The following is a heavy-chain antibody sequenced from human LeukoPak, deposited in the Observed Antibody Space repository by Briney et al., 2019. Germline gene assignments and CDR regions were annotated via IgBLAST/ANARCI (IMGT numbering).Heavy chain of an antibody. CDR2: IYYSGST. J-gene: IGHJ4*02. V-gene: IGHV4-61*05. CDR1: GGSISSSSYY. D-gene: IGHD6-6*01. Sequence: SETLSLTCTVSGGSISSSSYYWGWIRQPPGKGLEWIGYIYYSGSTNYNPSLKSRVTISVDTSKNQFSLKLSSVTAADTAVYYCARYSSSSAFVYWGQGTLVTVSS. CDR3: ARYSSSSAFVY.